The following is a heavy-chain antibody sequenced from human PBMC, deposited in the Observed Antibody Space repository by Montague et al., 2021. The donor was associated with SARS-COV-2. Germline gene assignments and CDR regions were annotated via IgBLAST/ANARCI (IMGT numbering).Heavy chain of an antibody. D-gene: IGHD3-22*01. CDR3: ARGRIEVSMIVVVLTGATYSFDV. CDR1: GGSFSGHY. CDR2: INNSGST. J-gene: IGHJ4*02. Sequence: SETLSLTCAVYGGSFSGHYWRWIRQPPGKGLEWIGEINNSGSTNYNPSLKSRVTISVDTSKNQFSLKLHSVTAADTAVYYCARGRIEVSMIVVVLTGATYSFDVWGKGTPVTVSS. V-gene: IGHV4-34*01.